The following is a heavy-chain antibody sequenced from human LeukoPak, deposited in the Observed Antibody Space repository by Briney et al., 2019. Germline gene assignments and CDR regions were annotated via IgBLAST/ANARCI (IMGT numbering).Heavy chain of an antibody. CDR1: GYSFTSYW. J-gene: IGHJ3*02. V-gene: IGHV5-51*01. Sequence: GESLKISCKGSGYSFTSYWIGWVRQMPGKGLEWMGIIYPGDSDTRYSPSFQGQVTISADKSTSTAYLQWGSLKASDTAMYYCARPAYSGSYQDAFDIWGQGTMVTVSS. D-gene: IGHD1-26*01. CDR3: ARPAYSGSYQDAFDI. CDR2: IYPGDSDT.